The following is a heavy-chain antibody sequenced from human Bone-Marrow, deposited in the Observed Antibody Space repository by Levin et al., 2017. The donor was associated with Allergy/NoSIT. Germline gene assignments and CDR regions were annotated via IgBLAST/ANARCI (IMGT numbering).Heavy chain of an antibody. D-gene: IGHD4-17*01. CDR1: GFNFSSYW. CDR3: ARDRVTTNWYFDL. J-gene: IGHJ2*01. V-gene: IGHV3-74*01. CDR2: INRDGSST. Sequence: GESLKISCSASGFNFSSYWMHWVRQAPGKGLVWVSRINRDGSSTSYADSVKGRFTISRDNAKNTLYLQMNSLRAKDTSVYYCARDRVTTNWYFDLWSRGTLVTVSS.